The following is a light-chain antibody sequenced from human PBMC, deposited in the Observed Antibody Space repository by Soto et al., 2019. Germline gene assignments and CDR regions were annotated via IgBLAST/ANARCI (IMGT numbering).Light chain of an antibody. V-gene: IGKV3-15*01. CDR2: GAS. J-gene: IGKJ5*01. CDR3: KQYKEWPPFT. Sequence: IVMTQSPATLSVSPGETATLSCRASQYVSNKVAWYQQKPGQAPRLLILGASTRATGVPAGFSGSGSGTEFTLSISSLQSEDFAVYYCKQYKEWPPFTFGQGTRLEIK. CDR1: QYVSNK.